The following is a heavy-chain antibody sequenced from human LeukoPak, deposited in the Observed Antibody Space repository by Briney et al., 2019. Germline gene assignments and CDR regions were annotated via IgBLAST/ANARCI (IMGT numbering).Heavy chain of an antibody. V-gene: IGHV3-13*01. CDR1: GFTFSSYD. CDR3: ARSYCTNGVCYTYFDY. Sequence: GGSLRLSCAASGFTFSSYDMHWVRQATGKGLEWVSAIGTAGDTYYPGSVKGRFTISRENAKNSLYLQMNSLRAGDTAVYYCARSYCTNGVCYTYFDYWAREPWSPSPQ. J-gene: IGHJ4*02. D-gene: IGHD2-8*01. CDR2: IGTAGDT.